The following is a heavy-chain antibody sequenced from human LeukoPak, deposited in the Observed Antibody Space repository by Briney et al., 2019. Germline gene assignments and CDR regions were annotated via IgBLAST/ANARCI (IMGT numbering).Heavy chain of an antibody. CDR1: GFTFSSYD. J-gene: IGHJ4*02. Sequence: GGSLRLSCAASGFTFSSYDMHWVRHATGKGLEWVSDINSDGSSTNYADSMKGRFTISRDNAKNTLYLQMSGLRAEDTAVYYCARGAHNEGYTVLDFWGQGALVTVSS. D-gene: IGHD3-16*02. CDR3: ARGAHNEGYTVLDF. CDR2: INSDGSST. V-gene: IGHV3-74*01.